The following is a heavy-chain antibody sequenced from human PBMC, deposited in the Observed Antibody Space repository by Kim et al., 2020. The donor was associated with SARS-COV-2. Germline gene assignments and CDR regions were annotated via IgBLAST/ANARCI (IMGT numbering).Heavy chain of an antibody. J-gene: IGHJ6*02. Sequence: ADAVKGRFSISRGNAKNTLYLQMNSLRAEDTAVYYCAKSGIAAAGYGMDVWGQGTTVTVSS. V-gene: IGHV3-23*01. CDR3: AKSGIAAAGYGMDV. D-gene: IGHD6-13*01.